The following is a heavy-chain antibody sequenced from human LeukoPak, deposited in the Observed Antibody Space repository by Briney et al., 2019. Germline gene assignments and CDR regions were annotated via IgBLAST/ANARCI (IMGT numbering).Heavy chain of an antibody. CDR2: ISAYNGNT. D-gene: IGHD2-21*02. V-gene: IGHV1-18*01. CDR3: ARDASAYCGGDCPGGYFDY. J-gene: IGHJ4*02. CDR1: GYTFTSYG. Sequence: ASVKVSCKASGYTFTSYGISWVRQAPGQGLEWMGWISAYNGNTNYAQKLRGRVTMTTDTSTSSAYMELRSLRSDDTAVYYCARDASAYCGGDCPGGYFDYWGQGTLVTVSS.